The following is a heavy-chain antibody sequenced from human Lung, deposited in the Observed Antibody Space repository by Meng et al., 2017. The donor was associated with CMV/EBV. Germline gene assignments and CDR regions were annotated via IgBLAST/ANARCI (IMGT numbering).Heavy chain of an antibody. V-gene: IGHV4-4*03. CDR1: GDSITNHNW. Sequence: QVQLGDPGPALVRPPEPLSLTCAVSGDSITNHNWWAWVRQPPGKGLEWIGEIPHRGSSAYNPSLKSRVSMSIDKSKNQFSLKLTSVTAADTAVYHCLRRSGGSVWGQGTLVTVSS. J-gene: IGHJ1*01. D-gene: IGHD3-10*01. CDR3: LRRSGGSV. CDR2: IPHRGSS.